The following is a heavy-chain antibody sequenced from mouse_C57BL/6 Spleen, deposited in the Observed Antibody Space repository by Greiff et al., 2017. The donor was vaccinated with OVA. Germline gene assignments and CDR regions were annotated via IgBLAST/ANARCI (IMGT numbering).Heavy chain of an antibody. Sequence: EVQLQESGPELVKPGASVKISCKASGYSFTGYYMNWVKQSPEKSLEWIGEINPSTGGTTYNQKFKAKATLTVDKSSSTAYMQLKSLTSEDSAVYYCARRDPYFDYWGQGTTLTVSS. D-gene: IGHD3-3*01. CDR1: GYSFTGYY. CDR2: INPSTGGT. CDR3: ARRDPYFDY. J-gene: IGHJ2*01. V-gene: IGHV1-42*01.